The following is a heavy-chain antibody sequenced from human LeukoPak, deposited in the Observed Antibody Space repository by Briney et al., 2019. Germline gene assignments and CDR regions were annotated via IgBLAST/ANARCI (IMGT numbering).Heavy chain of an antibody. J-gene: IGHJ4*02. Sequence: GGSLRLSCAAPGFTFSSYAMSWVRQAPGKGLEWVSAISGSGGSTYYADSVKGRFTISRDNAKNSLYLQMNSLRAEDTAVYYCARAFTYYDILTGYYDEVFDYWGQGTLVTVSS. V-gene: IGHV3-23*01. CDR1: GFTFSSYA. D-gene: IGHD3-9*01. CDR3: ARAFTYYDILTGYYDEVFDY. CDR2: ISGSGGST.